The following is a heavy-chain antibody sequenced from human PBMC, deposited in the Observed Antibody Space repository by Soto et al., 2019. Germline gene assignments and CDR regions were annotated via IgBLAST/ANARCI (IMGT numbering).Heavy chain of an antibody. J-gene: IGHJ6*02. V-gene: IGHV3-30*18. D-gene: IGHD4-17*01. Sequence: GGSLRLSCAASGFTFSSYCMHWVRQAPCKGLEWVAVISYDGINKYYADSVKGRFTISRDNSKNTLYLQMNSLRAEDTAVYYCAKDLYGDSYYYGMDVWGQGTTVTVSS. CDR1: GFTFSSYC. CDR2: ISYDGINK. CDR3: AKDLYGDSYYYGMDV.